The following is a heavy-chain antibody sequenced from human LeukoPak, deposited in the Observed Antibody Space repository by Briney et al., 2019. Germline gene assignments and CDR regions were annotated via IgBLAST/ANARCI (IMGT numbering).Heavy chain of an antibody. Sequence: GESLKISCKGSGYDFSIKWIGWVRQMPGKGLEWMGIIYPGDSDTRYSPSFQGQVTISADKSISTAYLQWSSLKASDTAMYYCARPVISGDAFDIWGQGTLVTVSS. CDR2: IYPGDSDT. J-gene: IGHJ3*02. CDR3: ARPVISGDAFDI. D-gene: IGHD2-21*01. CDR1: GYDFSIKW. V-gene: IGHV5-51*01.